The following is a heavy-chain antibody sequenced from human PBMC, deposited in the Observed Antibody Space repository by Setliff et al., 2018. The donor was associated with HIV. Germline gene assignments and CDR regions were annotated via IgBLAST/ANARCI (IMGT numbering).Heavy chain of an antibody. Sequence: PGGSLRLSCAASGFTFRRYWMYWVRQAPGKGLEWVAFIWYDGNNIKYADSVKGRFTLSIDNSKNTLYLQMNSLRIEDSGAYYCANSYSASGNYHYYDYLDVWGKGTTVTVSS. J-gene: IGHJ6*03. D-gene: IGHD3-10*01. CDR2: IWYDGNNI. CDR1: GFTFRRYW. CDR3: ANSYSASGNYHYYDYLDV. V-gene: IGHV3-30*02.